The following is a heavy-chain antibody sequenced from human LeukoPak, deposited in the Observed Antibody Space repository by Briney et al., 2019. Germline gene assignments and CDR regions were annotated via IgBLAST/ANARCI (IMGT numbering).Heavy chain of an antibody. CDR3: ATDMGSGSQVWFDP. CDR2: INPNSGDT. J-gene: IGHJ5*02. Sequence: ASVKVSCKTSGYTFSDYYIHWIRQAPGQGLEWVGWINPNSGDTDYAQKFQGRATVTRDMSTSTFYMELSSLRSEDTAIYYCATDMGSGSQVWFDPWGQGTLVTVSS. D-gene: IGHD3-10*01. V-gene: IGHV1-2*02. CDR1: GYTFSDYY.